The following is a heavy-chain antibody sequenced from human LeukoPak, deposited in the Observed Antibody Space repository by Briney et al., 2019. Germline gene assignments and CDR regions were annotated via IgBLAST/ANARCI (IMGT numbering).Heavy chain of an antibody. CDR3: ARAIGYYGSGSYEFDY. D-gene: IGHD3-10*01. CDR1: GGSISSYY. CDR2: IYTSGST. J-gene: IGHJ4*02. V-gene: IGHV4-4*07. Sequence: SETLSLTCTVSGGSISSYYWSWIRQPAGKGLEWIGRIYTSGSTNYNPSLKSRVTMSVDTSKNQFSLKLSSVPAADTAVYYCARAIGYYGSGSYEFDYWGQGTLVTVSS.